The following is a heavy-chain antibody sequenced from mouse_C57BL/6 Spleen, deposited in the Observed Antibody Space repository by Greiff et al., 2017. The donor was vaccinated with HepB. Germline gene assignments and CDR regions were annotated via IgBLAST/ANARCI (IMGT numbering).Heavy chain of an antibody. D-gene: IGHD1-1*01. V-gene: IGHV1-18*01. CDR2: INPNNGGT. CDR3: TRSGYYGSSYVWFAY. J-gene: IGHJ3*01. CDR1: GYTFTDYN. Sequence: EVQLQQSGPELVKPGASVKIPCKASGYTFTDYNMDWVKQSHGKSLEWIGDINPNNGGTIYNQKFKGEATLTVDKSSSTAYMELRSLTSEDTAVYYCTRSGYYGSSYVWFAYWGQGTLVTVSA.